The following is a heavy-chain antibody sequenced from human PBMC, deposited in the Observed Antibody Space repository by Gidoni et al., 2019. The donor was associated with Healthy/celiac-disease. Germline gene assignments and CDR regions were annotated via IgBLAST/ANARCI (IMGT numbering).Heavy chain of an antibody. CDR1: GGSFSGYY. V-gene: IGHV4-34*01. D-gene: IGHD1-26*01. CDR3: ARGRLVGATKD. Sequence: QVQLQQWGAGLWKPSETLSLTCAVYGGSFSGYYWSWIRQPPGKGLEWIGEINHSGSTNYNPSLKSRVTISVDTSKNQFSLKLSSVTAADTAVYYCARGRLVGATKDWGQGTLVTVSS. J-gene: IGHJ4*02. CDR2: INHSGST.